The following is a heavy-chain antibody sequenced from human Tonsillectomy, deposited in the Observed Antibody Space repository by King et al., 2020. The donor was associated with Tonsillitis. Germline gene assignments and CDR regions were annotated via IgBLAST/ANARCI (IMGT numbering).Heavy chain of an antibody. CDR3: AKGATVTTSFYYYGMDV. V-gene: IGHV3-23*04. Sequence: VQLVESGGGLVQPGGSLRLSCAASGLTFSSYAMSWVRQAPGKGLEWVSAISGSGGSTYYADSVKGRFTISRDNSKNTLYLQMNSLRAEDTAVYYCAKGATVTTSFYYYGMDVWGQGTTVTVSS. D-gene: IGHD4-17*01. CDR1: GLTFSSYA. CDR2: ISGSGGST. J-gene: IGHJ6*02.